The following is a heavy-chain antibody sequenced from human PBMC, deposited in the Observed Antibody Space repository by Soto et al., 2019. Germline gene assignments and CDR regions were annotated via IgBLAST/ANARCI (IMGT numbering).Heavy chain of an antibody. CDR3: ATRQALTGYHAFDI. D-gene: IGHD3-9*01. Sequence: GGLKRLCCGVAGGTSVSHGGSRVLKDTGKGLEWVSAISGSGGSTYYADSVKGRFTISRDNSKNTLYLQMNSLRAEDTAVYYCATRQALTGYHAFDIWGQGTMVTVSS. CDR1: GGTSVSHG. J-gene: IGHJ3*02. V-gene: IGHV3-23*01. CDR2: ISGSGGST.